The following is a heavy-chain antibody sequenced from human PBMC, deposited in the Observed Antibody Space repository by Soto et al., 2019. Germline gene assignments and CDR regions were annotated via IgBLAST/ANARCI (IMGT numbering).Heavy chain of an antibody. CDR1: GGSFSCYY. CDR2: INHSGST. J-gene: IGHJ5*02. D-gene: IGHD3-3*01. Sequence: SSETLSLTCAVYGGSFSCYYWSWIRQPPGKGLEWIGEINHSGSTNYNPSLKSRVTISVDTSKNQFSLKLSSVTAADTAVYYCARDIRPITIFGVVTALYNWFDPWGQGTLVTVSS. V-gene: IGHV4-34*01. CDR3: ARDIRPITIFGVVTALYNWFDP.